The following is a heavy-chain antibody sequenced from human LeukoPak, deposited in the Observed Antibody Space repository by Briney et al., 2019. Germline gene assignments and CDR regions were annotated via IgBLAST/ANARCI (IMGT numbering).Heavy chain of an antibody. Sequence: PAGSLRLSCAASAFTFSSYVMSWVRQAPENGLEWVSNIGGSVGSMFYAASVKGRFAISRDNSKNTLFLQMNNLRVEDTAVYYCAKRGNSWDLFDYWGQGTLVTVSS. CDR1: AFTFSSYV. J-gene: IGHJ4*02. CDR3: AKRGNSWDLFDY. D-gene: IGHD6-13*01. V-gene: IGHV3-23*01. CDR2: IGGSVGSM.